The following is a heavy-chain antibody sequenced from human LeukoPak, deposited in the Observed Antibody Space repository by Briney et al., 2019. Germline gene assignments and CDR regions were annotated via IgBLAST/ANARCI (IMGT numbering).Heavy chain of an antibody. V-gene: IGHV4-59*01. J-gene: IGHJ6*03. CDR3: ARGHVSSSTWYGTYYYFFYMDF. D-gene: IGHD2-15*01. CDR1: DDSITMYY. CDR2: VDHTGST. Sequence: NASETPSLTCTVSDDSITMYYWTWIRQPPGKGLEWIGYVDHTGSTKFNPSLNGRVSISRDTSKNFFSLRLRSVTAADTAVYFCARGHVSSSTWYGTYYYFFYMDFWGKGTMVTVSS.